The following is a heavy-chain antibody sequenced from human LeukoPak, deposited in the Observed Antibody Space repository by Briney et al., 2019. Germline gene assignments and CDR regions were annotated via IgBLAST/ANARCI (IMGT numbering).Heavy chain of an antibody. Sequence: GGSLRLSCAASGFTVSSNYMSWVRQAPGKGLEWVSVIYSGGSTYYADSVKGRFTISRDNSKNTLYLQMNSLRAEDTAVYYCARDIPGYCGGDCYSRLGYWGQGTLVTVSS. J-gene: IGHJ4*02. D-gene: IGHD2-21*02. V-gene: IGHV3-66*01. CDR1: GFTVSSNY. CDR2: IYSGGST. CDR3: ARDIPGYCGGDCYSRLGY.